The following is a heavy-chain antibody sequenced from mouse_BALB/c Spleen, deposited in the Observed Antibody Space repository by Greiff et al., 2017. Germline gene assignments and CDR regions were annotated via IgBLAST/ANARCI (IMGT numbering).Heavy chain of an antibody. V-gene: IGHV1-9*01. J-gene: IGHJ4*01. CDR1: GYTFSSYW. D-gene: IGHD2-14*01. Sequence: QVQLQQSGAELMKPGASVKISCKATGYTFSSYWIEWVKQRPGHGLEWIGEILPGSGSTNYNEKFKGKATFTADTSSNTAYMQLSGLTFEDSAVCDCARGEEVRGAMDYWGQGTSVTVSS. CDR2: ILPGSGST. CDR3: ARGEEVRGAMDY.